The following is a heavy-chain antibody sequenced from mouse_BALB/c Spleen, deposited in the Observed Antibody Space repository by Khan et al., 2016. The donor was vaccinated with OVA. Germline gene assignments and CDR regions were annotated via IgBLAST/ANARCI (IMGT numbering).Heavy chain of an antibody. V-gene: IGHV5-15*02. CDR1: GFTFSDYG. Sequence: EVELVESGGGLVQPGGSRKLSCAASGFTFSDYGMAWVRQAPGKGPEWVAFISDLAYSIYYADTVTGRFTISRANVKNTLYLEMSSLRSEDTSMYYCARGGGTAPFAYWGQGTLVTVSA. CDR2: ISDLAYSI. J-gene: IGHJ3*01. CDR3: ARGGGTAPFAY. D-gene: IGHD1-2*01.